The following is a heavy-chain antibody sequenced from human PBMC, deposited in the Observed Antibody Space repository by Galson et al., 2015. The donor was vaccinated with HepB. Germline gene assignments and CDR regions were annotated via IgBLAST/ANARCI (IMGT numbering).Heavy chain of an antibody. CDR2: ISGSGGST. V-gene: IGHV3-23*01. CDR1: GFTFSSYA. Sequence: SLRLSCAASGFTFSSYAMSWVRQAPGKGLKWVSAISGSGGSTYYADSVKGRFTISRDNSKNTLYLQMNSLRAEDTAVYYCAKGGTGITMVRGSIFDYWGQGTLVTVSS. J-gene: IGHJ4*02. D-gene: IGHD3-10*01. CDR3: AKGGTGITMVRGSIFDY.